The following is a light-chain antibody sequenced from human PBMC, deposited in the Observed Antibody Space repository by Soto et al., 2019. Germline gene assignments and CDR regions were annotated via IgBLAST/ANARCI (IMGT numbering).Light chain of an antibody. J-gene: IGLJ1*01. Sequence: SYELTQPPSVSVAPEKTARLTCGGDNIGSQRVHWYRQKPGQAPVLVIYYDSDRPSGIPERVSGSNSGNTATLTINRVEAGDEADYYCQVWDITTDHYVFGTGTKVTVL. CDR3: QVWDITTDHYV. CDR1: NIGSQR. CDR2: YDS. V-gene: IGLV3-21*04.